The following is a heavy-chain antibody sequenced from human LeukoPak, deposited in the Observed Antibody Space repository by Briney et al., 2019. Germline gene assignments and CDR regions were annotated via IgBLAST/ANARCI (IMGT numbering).Heavy chain of an antibody. CDR3: ARKPKGYDFWSGYYDY. Sequence: SVKVSCKASGGTFSSYAISWVRQAPGQGLEWMGGIVPIFGTANYAQKFQGRVTITTDESTSTAYMELSSLRSEDTAVYYCARKPKGYDFWSGYYDYWGQGTLVTVSS. D-gene: IGHD3-3*01. CDR2: IVPIFGTA. J-gene: IGHJ4*02. CDR1: GGTFSSYA. V-gene: IGHV1-69*05.